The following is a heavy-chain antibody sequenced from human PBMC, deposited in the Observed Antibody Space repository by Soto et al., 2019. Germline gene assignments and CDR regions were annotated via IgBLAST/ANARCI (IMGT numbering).Heavy chain of an antibody. Sequence: SETLSLTCAVYGGSFSGYYWTWIRQPPGKGLEWIGEINQSGFTNYNPSLESRVTMSVDTSKNQFSLRLSSVTAADTAVYYCARFPFDRSSWTNPRYFDYWGQGTRVTVSS. V-gene: IGHV4-34*01. D-gene: IGHD6-13*01. J-gene: IGHJ4*02. CDR3: ARFPFDRSSWTNPRYFDY. CDR1: GGSFSGYY. CDR2: INQSGFT.